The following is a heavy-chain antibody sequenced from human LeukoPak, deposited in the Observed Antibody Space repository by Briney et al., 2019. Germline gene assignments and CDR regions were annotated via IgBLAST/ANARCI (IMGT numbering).Heavy chain of an antibody. D-gene: IGHD6-19*01. CDR2: INTNSGGT. Sequence: ASVKVSCKASGYTFTGYYMHWVRRAPGQGLEWMGWINTNSGGTNYAQKFQGRVTMTRDTSISTAYMELSRLRSDDTAVYYCATIGYSSGWYYFDYWGQGTLVTVSS. V-gene: IGHV1-2*02. CDR3: ATIGYSSGWYYFDY. CDR1: GYTFTGYY. J-gene: IGHJ4*02.